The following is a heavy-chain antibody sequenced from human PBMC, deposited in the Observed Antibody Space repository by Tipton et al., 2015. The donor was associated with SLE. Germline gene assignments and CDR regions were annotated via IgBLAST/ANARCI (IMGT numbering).Heavy chain of an antibody. V-gene: IGHV3-7*01. CDR2: IKPDGTEK. Sequence: SLRLSCAASGFTFNTFWMTWVRQAPGKGLEWVANIKPDGTEKYYVDSVKGRFIISRDNAKNSLYLQMNSLRAEDTGVYYCTRAVPGYFDYWGQGMLVTVSS. CDR1: GFTFNTFW. CDR3: TRAVPGYFDY. J-gene: IGHJ4*02.